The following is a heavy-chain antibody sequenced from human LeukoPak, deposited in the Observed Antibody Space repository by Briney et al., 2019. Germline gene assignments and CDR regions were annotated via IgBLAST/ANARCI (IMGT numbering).Heavy chain of an antibody. Sequence: PSETLSLTCTVSGGSISSYYWSWIRQPAGKGLEWIGRIYTSGSTNYNPSLKSRVTISLDTSKNQFSLKLSSVTAADTAVYYCARQIGYSSGWANWFDPWGQGTLVTVSS. CDR3: ARQIGYSSGWANWFDP. J-gene: IGHJ5*02. D-gene: IGHD6-19*01. V-gene: IGHV4-4*07. CDR2: IYTSGST. CDR1: GGSISSYY.